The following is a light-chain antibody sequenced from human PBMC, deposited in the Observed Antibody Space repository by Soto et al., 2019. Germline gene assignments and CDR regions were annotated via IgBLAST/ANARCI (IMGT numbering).Light chain of an antibody. J-gene: IGKJ3*01. CDR1: QSVGGN. Sequence: EIVVTQSPGILSVSPGDRATLTCRASQSVGGNLAWYQQKPGQAPTLLIYAASTRATGLPARFSGSGSGTDFTLTISSLQSEDFPVYYCQEYSKWPLFPFGPGTRVDIK. CDR3: QEYSKWPLFP. CDR2: AAS. V-gene: IGKV3-15*01.